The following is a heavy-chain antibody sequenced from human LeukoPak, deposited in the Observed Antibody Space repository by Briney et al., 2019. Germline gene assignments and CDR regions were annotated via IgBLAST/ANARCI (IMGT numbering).Heavy chain of an antibody. D-gene: IGHD3-10*01. Sequence: GESLKISCKGSGYSFTSYWIGWGRQMPGKGLEGMGIIYPGDSDTRYSPSFQGQVTISADKSISTAYLQWSSLKASDTAMYYCARLMVRGVINDAFDIWGQGTMVTVSS. V-gene: IGHV5-51*01. CDR3: ARLMVRGVINDAFDI. CDR2: IYPGDSDT. CDR1: GYSFTSYW. J-gene: IGHJ3*02.